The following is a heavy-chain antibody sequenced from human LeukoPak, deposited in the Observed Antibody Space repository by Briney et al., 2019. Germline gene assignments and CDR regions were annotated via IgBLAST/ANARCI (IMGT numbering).Heavy chain of an antibody. CDR1: GGSLSRYY. CDR2: IYDSGST. V-gene: IGHV4-59*08. Sequence: SETLSLTCTLSGGSLSRYYWSWIRQPPGKGLEWIGSIYDSGSTNYNPSLKSRVTISVDTSKNQFSLNLSSVTAADTAVYYCARHGRGYSVNVVVSWGQRTLVIVSS. D-gene: IGHD5/OR15-5a*01. J-gene: IGHJ5*02. CDR3: ARHGRGYSVNVVVS.